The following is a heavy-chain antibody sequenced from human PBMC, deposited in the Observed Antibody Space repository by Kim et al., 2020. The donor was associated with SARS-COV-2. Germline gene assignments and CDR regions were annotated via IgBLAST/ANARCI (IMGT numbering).Heavy chain of an antibody. CDR2: INHSGST. D-gene: IGHD3-10*01. Sequence: SETLSLTCAVYGGSFSGYYWSWIRQPPGKGLEWIGEINHSGSTNYNPSLKSRVTISVDTSKNQFSLKLSSVTAADTAVYYCARGKITMVRGVIIIAPNYYYYGMDVWGQRTTVTVSS. CDR3: ARGKITMVRGVIIIAPNYYYYGMDV. J-gene: IGHJ6*02. CDR1: GGSFSGYY. V-gene: IGHV4-34*01.